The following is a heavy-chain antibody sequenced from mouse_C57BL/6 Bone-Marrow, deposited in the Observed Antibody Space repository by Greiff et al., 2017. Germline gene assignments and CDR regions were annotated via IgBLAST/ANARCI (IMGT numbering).Heavy chain of an antibody. J-gene: IGHJ2*01. CDR1: GYTFPSYG. Sequence: QVQLQQPGAELARPGASVKLSCKASGYTFPSYGISWVKQRTGPGLEWIGEIYPRSGNTYYNEKFKGKATLTADKSSSTAYMELRSLTSEDSAVYFCAIRAYYSSSYGYWGQGTTLTVSS. CDR3: AIRAYYSSSYGY. D-gene: IGHD1-1*01. CDR2: IYPRSGNT. V-gene: IGHV1-81*01.